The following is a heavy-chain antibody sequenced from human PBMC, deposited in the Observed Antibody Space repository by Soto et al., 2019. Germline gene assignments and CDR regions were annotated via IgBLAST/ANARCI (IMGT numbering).Heavy chain of an antibody. V-gene: IGHV3-30*04. CDR2: ISKDGSVI. CDR3: VRSRSGAVPDSFSY. D-gene: IGHD3-10*01. Sequence: QVQLVESGGGVGPPGRSLRLSCAASGFMFSRYAMHWVRQAPGKGLEWVAVISKDGSVIYYADSVKGRFTISRDKSKNMVYLQLNNLRDEDTAVFYCVRSRSGAVPDSFSYWGQGTLVTVAS. CDR1: GFMFSRYA. J-gene: IGHJ4*02.